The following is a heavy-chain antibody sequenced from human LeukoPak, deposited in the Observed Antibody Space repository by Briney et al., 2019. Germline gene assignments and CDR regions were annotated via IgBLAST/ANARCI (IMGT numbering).Heavy chain of an antibody. J-gene: IGHJ6*03. Sequence: PSQTLSLTCSVSGVSINSGSYYWSWIRQSAGQGLEWIGHVHTSGTTNYNSSFSGRVTISTATSENQFSLRLNSVTAADTAVYYCAREGNYDFWSGYNCYQYYMDVWGKGTTVIVSS. D-gene: IGHD3-3*01. CDR3: AREGNYDFWSGYNCYQYYMDV. V-gene: IGHV4-61*09. CDR2: VHTSGTT. CDR1: GVSINSGSYY.